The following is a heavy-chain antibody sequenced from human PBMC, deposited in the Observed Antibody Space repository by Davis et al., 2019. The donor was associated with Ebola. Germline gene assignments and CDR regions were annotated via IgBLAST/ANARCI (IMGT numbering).Heavy chain of an antibody. J-gene: IGHJ4*02. D-gene: IGHD4-17*01. CDR3: TSTLDGDYVDY. CDR1: GFTFSGSA. Sequence: GESLKTSCAASGFTFSGSAMHWVRQASGKGLEWVGRIRSKANSYATAYAASVKGRFTISRDDSKNTAYLQMNSLKTEDTAVYYCTSTLDGDYVDYWGQGTLVTVSS. CDR2: IRSKANSYAT. V-gene: IGHV3-73*01.